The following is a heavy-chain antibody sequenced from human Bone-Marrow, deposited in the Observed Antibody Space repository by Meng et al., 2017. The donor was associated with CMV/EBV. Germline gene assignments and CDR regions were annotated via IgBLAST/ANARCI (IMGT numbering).Heavy chain of an antibody. Sequence: ASVKVSCKASAYTFTGYYMHWVRQAPGQGLEWMGWINPNSGGTNYAQKFQGRVTMTRDTSISTAYMELSRLRSDDTAVYYCARDADMIVVDSDAFDIWGQGTMVTVSS. CDR2: INPNSGGT. CDR3: ARDADMIVVDSDAFDI. J-gene: IGHJ3*02. D-gene: IGHD3-22*01. V-gene: IGHV1-2*02. CDR1: AYTFTGYY.